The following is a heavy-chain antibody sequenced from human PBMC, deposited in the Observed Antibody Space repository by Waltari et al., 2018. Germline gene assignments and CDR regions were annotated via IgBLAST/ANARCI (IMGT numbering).Heavy chain of an antibody. CDR2: INGDGGYI. Sequence: EVHLVESGGGLVQPGGSLRLSCAASGFSFGDYWMHWVRQVPGRGLGWVSRINGDGGYISYADAVMGRFTISRDNAESTVYLHLNNLRVDDTAVYFCARKGGTGYPYGPFYYDHWGQGTLVNVSS. V-gene: IGHV3-74*01. CDR3: ARKGGTGYPYGPFYYDH. D-gene: IGHD3-9*01. CDR1: GFSFGDYW. J-gene: IGHJ4*02.